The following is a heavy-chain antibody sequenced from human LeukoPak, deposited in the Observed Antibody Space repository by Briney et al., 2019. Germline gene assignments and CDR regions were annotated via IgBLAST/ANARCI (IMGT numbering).Heavy chain of an antibody. CDR2: ISYDGSNK. J-gene: IGHJ5*02. CDR3: ARSLKWGGGSEIPLFDP. V-gene: IGHV3-30*01. D-gene: IGHD2-15*01. CDR1: GFTFSSYA. Sequence: GSLRLSCAASGFTFSSYAMHWVRQAPGKGLEWVAVISYDGSNKYYADSVKGRFTISRDNSKNTLYLQMNSLRAEDTAVYYCARSLKWGGGSEIPLFDPWGQGTLVTVSS.